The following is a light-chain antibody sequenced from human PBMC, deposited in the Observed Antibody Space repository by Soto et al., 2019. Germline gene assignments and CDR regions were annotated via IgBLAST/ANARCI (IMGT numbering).Light chain of an antibody. CDR3: SSYTSSSTWV. CDR1: SSDVGGYNY. CDR2: EVS. J-gene: IGLJ3*02. V-gene: IGLV2-14*01. Sequence: QSALTQPASVSGSPGQSITISCTGTSSDVGGYNYVSWYQQHPGKAPKLMIYEVSNRPSGVSNRVSGSKSGNTASLTISGLQAEDEADYYCSSYTSSSTWVFGGGNKLTVL.